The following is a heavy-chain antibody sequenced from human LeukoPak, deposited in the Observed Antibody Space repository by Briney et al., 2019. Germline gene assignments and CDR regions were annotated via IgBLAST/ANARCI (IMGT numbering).Heavy chain of an antibody. J-gene: IGHJ5*02. D-gene: IGHD3-16*01. Sequence: ASETLSLTCAVYGGSFSGYYWSWIRQPPGKGLEWIGEINHSGSTNYNPSLKSRVTISVDTSKSQFSLKLSSVTAADTAVYYCARFMTTDNWFDPWGQGTLVTVSS. CDR2: INHSGST. V-gene: IGHV4-34*01. CDR3: ARFMTTDNWFDP. CDR1: GGSFSGYY.